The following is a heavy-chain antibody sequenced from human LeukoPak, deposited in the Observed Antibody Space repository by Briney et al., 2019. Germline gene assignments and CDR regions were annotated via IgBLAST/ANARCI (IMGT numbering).Heavy chain of an antibody. CDR1: GFNFIRYA. J-gene: IGHJ6*02. CDR3: AKDGGSTWSRRLYYYGMDV. V-gene: IGHV3-23*01. D-gene: IGHD6-13*01. Sequence: GGSLRLSCAASGFNFIRYAMNWVRQAPGKGLEWVSVISDSGGATEYADSVKGRFTISRDNSENTVYLQMSGLRAEDTAIYFCAKDGGSTWSRRLYYYGMDVWGQGTTVTVSS. CDR2: ISDSGGAT.